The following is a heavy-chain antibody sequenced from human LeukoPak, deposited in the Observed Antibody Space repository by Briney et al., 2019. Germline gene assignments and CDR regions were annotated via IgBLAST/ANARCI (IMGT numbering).Heavy chain of an antibody. CDR2: INHSGST. Sequence: NPSETLSLTCAVYGGSFSGYYWSWIRQPPGKGLEWIGEINHSGSTNYNPSFKSRVTISVDTSKNQFSLKLSSVTAADTAVYYCARGGNGDVREYYFDYWGQGTLVTVSS. D-gene: IGHD4-17*01. V-gene: IGHV4-34*01. CDR3: ARGGNGDVREYYFDY. CDR1: GGSFSGYY. J-gene: IGHJ4*02.